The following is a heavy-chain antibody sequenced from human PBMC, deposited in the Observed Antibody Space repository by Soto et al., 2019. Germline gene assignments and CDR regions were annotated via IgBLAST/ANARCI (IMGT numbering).Heavy chain of an antibody. Sequence: EVQLLESGGGLVQPGGSLRLSCAASGFSFSSYAMSWVRQAPGKGLEWVSTISGTGGTTFYTDSVKGRFTISRDNSKNTMYLQMNSLRAEDTAVYYCAKGYYFDASGYFDYWGQGTLVTVSS. V-gene: IGHV3-23*01. J-gene: IGHJ4*02. CDR1: GFSFSSYA. CDR3: AKGYYFDASGYFDY. D-gene: IGHD3-22*01. CDR2: ISGTGGTT.